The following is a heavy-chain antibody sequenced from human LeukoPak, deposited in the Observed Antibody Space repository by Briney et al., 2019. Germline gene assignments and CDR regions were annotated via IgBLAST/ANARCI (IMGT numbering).Heavy chain of an antibody. V-gene: IGHV1-18*01. Sequence: GASVKVSCKASGYTFTSYGISWVRQAPGQGLEWMGWISAYNGNTNYAQKFQGRVTITRNTSISTAYMELSSLRSEDTAVYYCARGRVGASDYWGQGTLVTVSS. CDR3: ARGRVGASDY. CDR2: ISAYNGNT. J-gene: IGHJ4*02. CDR1: GYTFTSYG. D-gene: IGHD1-26*01.